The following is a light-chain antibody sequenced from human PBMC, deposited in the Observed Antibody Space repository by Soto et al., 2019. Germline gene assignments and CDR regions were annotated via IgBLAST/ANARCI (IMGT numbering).Light chain of an antibody. CDR1: SEHSNYA. J-gene: IGLJ7*01. V-gene: IGLV4-69*01. CDR2: VNSDGSH. CDR3: QTWGTGIQV. Sequence: QSVLTQSPAASASLGASVNLTCTLSSEHSNYAIAWHQQLPEKGPRYLMKVNSDGSHTKGDGIPDRFSGSSSGAERYLTIASHQYEDEADYYCQTWGTGIQVFGGGTQLIVL.